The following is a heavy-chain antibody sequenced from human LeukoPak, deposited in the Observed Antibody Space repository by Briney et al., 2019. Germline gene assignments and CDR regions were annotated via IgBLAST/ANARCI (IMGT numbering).Heavy chain of an antibody. Sequence: SETLSLTCTVSGDSISSGAYYWSWIRQHPGKGLEWIGYIYYSGSTYYNPSLKSRVTISVDTSNNQFSLKLSSVTAADTAVYYCARVTMVVTPGLDYWGQGTLVTVSS. CDR3: ARVTMVVTPGLDY. CDR2: IYYSGST. V-gene: IGHV4-31*03. CDR1: GDSISSGAYY. D-gene: IGHD4-23*01. J-gene: IGHJ4*02.